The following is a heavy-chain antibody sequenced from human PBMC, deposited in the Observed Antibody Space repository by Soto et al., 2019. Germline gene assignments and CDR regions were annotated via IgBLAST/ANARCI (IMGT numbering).Heavy chain of an antibody. J-gene: IGHJ4*02. CDR3: AREYSNSPEAFDY. V-gene: IGHV1-46*01. Sequence: ASVKVSCKASGYTFTSYYLHWVRQAPRQGLEWMGAFDPSGTRTTYAQQFQGRVTMTRDTSTSAVYMELSSVTAADTAVFYCAREYSNSPEAFDYWGQGALVTVSS. D-gene: IGHD6-6*01. CDR1: GYTFTSYY. CDR2: FDPSGTRT.